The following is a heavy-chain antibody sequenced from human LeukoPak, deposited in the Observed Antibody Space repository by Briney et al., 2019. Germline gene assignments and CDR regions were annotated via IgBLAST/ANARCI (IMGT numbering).Heavy chain of an antibody. D-gene: IGHD1-26*01. CDR3: ARDLGIVGATGDY. CDR2: ISSSSSTI. J-gene: IGHJ4*02. V-gene: IGHV3-48*01. CDR1: GFTFSSYS. Sequence: PGGSLRLSCAASGFTFSSYSMNWVRQAPGKGLEWVSYISSSSSTIYYADSVKDRFTISRDNSKNTLYLQMNSLRAEDTAVYYCARDLGIVGATGDYWGQGTLVTVSS.